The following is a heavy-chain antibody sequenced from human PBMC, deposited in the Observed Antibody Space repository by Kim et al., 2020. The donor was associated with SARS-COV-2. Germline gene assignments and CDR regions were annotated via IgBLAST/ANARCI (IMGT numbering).Heavy chain of an antibody. Sequence: YAAPVKGRFTISRDNSKNTLYLQMNSLRAEDTAVYYCARGLGIVGATFDYWGQGTLVTVSS. D-gene: IGHD1-26*01. J-gene: IGHJ4*02. CDR3: ARGLGIVGATFDY. V-gene: IGHV3-30*01.